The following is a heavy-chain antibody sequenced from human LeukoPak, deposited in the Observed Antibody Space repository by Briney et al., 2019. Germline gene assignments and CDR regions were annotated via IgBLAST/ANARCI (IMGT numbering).Heavy chain of an antibody. D-gene: IGHD2-2*01. Sequence: PSETLSLTCTVSGGSISSYYWSWIRQPPGKGLEWIGYIYYSGSTNYNPSLKSRVTISVDTSKNQFSLKLSSVTAADTAVYYCARGVVPAALDAFDVWDQGTMVTVSS. V-gene: IGHV4-59*01. CDR2: IYYSGST. CDR3: ARGVVPAALDAFDV. J-gene: IGHJ3*01. CDR1: GGSISSYY.